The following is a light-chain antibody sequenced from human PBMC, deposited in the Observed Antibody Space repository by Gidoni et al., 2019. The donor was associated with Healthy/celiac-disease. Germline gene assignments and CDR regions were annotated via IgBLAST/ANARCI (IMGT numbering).Light chain of an antibody. CDR3: SSRDWV. CDR1: SLRSYY. CDR2: GKN. V-gene: IGLV3-19*01. Sequence: SSELTQDPAVSVALGQTVRITCQGDSLRSYYASWYQQKPGQAPVLVIYGKNDRPPGIPDRFSGSSSGNTASLTITGAQAEDEADYYCSSRDWVFGTGTKVTVL. J-gene: IGLJ1*01.